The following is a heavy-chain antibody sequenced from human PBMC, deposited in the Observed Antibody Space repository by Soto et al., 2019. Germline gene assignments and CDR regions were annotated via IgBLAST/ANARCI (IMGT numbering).Heavy chain of an antibody. Sequence: GXSVKISFKASVDTFCRFTINWVRQAPGQGLEWMGGIKPISDITNYAQRFQGRVTFTADASTSTVYLELSSLRSEDTAMYYCARDPSTINKLIGVWFDHWGQGTLVTVSS. D-gene: IGHD4-4*01. CDR2: IKPISDIT. CDR3: ARDPSTINKLIGVWFDH. CDR1: VDTFCRFT. V-gene: IGHV1-69*13. J-gene: IGHJ5*02.